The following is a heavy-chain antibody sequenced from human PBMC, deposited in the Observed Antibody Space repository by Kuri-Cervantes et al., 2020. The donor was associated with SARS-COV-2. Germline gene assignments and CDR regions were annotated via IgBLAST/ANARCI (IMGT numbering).Heavy chain of an antibody. D-gene: IGHD2-8*01. CDR1: GYTFTSYY. Sequence: ASVKVSCKASGYTFTSYYMHWVRQAPGQGLEWMGIINPSGGSTSYAQKFQGRVTMTRNTSISTAYMALSSLRSEDTAVYYCATLPRDILRVGHNRFPYYYGMDLWGQGTTVTVSS. V-gene: IGHV1-46*01. J-gene: IGHJ6*02. CDR2: INPSGGST. CDR3: ATLPRDILRVGHNRFPYYYGMDL.